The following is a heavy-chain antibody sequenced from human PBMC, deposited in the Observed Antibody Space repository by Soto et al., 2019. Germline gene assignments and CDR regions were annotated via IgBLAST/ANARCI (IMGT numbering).Heavy chain of an antibody. Sequence: PGGSLRLSCAASGFTFSSYWMHWVRQAPGKGLVWVSRINSDGSSTSYADSVKGRFTISRDNAKNTLYLQMNSLRAEDTAVYYCASLYDYVWGSYRYPFDYWGQGTLVTVSS. V-gene: IGHV3-74*01. CDR2: INSDGSST. CDR1: GFTFSSYW. J-gene: IGHJ4*02. D-gene: IGHD3-16*02. CDR3: ASLYDYVWGSYRYPFDY.